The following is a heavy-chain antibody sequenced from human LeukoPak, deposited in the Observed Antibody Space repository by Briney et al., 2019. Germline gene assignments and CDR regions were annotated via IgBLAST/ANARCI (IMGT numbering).Heavy chain of an antibody. CDR2: INWNGGST. D-gene: IGHD3-22*01. CDR1: GFTFSNYS. J-gene: IGHJ4*02. V-gene: IGHV3-20*04. Sequence: GGSLRLSCAASGFTFSNYSMNWVRQAPGKGLEWVSGINWNGGSTGYADSVKGRFTISRDNAKNSLYLQMNSLRAEDTALYYCARDRKTYYYDSSGYPHDYWGQGTLVTVSS. CDR3: ARDRKTYYYDSSGYPHDY.